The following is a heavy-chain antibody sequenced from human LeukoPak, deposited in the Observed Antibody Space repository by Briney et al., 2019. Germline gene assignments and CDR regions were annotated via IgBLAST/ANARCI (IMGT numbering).Heavy chain of an antibody. D-gene: IGHD3/OR15-3a*01. CDR1: GYSFTSYW. Sequence: GESLKISCKGSGYSFTSYWIGWVRQMPGKGLEWMGIIYPGDSDTRYSPSFQGQVTISADKSISTAYLQWSSLKASDTAMYYCARPWTDAGYYYYGMDVWGQGTTVTVSS. CDR3: ARPWTDAGYYYYGMDV. V-gene: IGHV5-51*01. CDR2: IYPGDSDT. J-gene: IGHJ6*02.